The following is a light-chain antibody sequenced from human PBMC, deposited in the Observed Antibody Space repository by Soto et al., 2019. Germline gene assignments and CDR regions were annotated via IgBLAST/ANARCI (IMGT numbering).Light chain of an antibody. CDR1: QNINIW. J-gene: IGKJ1*01. V-gene: IGKV1-5*01. CDR3: RQYNSYSWT. CDR2: DAS. Sequence: DIQMTQSPSTLSASVGARVPITCRASQNINIWLAWYQQKPGKAPKLLIFDASSLESGVPSRFSGSGSGTEFTLTISSLQPDDFATYYCRQYNSYSWTFGQGTKVDIK.